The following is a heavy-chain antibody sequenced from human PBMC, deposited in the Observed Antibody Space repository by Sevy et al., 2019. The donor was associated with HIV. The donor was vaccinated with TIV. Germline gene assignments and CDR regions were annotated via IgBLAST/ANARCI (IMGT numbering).Heavy chain of an antibody. CDR2: IWYDGSNT. D-gene: IGHD1-1*01. CDR3: SRDLESYNYGAYGPSFMPDY. Sequence: GGSLRLSCAASGFTFSSYGMHWVRQAPGKGLEWVAVIWYDGSNTSYSDSVKGRFTISRDIAENTLHLQMNSLRAEDTAVYYWSRDLESYNYGAYGPSFMPDYWGQGTVVTVSS. J-gene: IGHJ4*02. V-gene: IGHV3-33*01. CDR1: GFTFSSYG.